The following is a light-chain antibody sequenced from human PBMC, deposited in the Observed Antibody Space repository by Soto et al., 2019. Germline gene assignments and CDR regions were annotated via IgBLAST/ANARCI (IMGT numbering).Light chain of an antibody. J-gene: IGKJ1*01. V-gene: IGKV3D-15*01. CDR3: QQYNNWPRT. CDR2: GAS. Sequence: EIVLTQSPGTLSLSPGERATLSCRASQSVSNNYLAWYQQKPGQAPRLLIYGASNRATGIPDRFSGSGSGTEFTLIIDSLQSEDFAVYYCQQYNNWPRTFGQGTKVDIK. CDR1: QSVSNN.